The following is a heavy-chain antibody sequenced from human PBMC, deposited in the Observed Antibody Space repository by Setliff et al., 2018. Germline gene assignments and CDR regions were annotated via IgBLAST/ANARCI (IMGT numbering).Heavy chain of an antibody. CDR1: GFTFSSYA. D-gene: IGHD5-18*01. CDR3: ARGGYSYGYGNPKTFDY. Sequence: GGSLRLSCAASGFTFSSYAMHWVRQAPGKGLEWVAVISYDGSNKYYADSVKGRFTISRDNSKNTLYLQMNSLRAEDTAVYYCARGGYSYGYGNPKTFDYWGQGTLVTVSS. CDR2: ISYDGSNK. V-gene: IGHV3-30*04. J-gene: IGHJ4*02.